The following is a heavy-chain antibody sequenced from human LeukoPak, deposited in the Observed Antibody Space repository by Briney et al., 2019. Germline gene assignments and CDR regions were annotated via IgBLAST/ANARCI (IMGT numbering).Heavy chain of an antibody. Sequence: SSVNVSFTASGATVSSYAIIWDREAPGQRLGWMGGIIPIFGTANYAQKFQGRVTITADESTSTAYMELSSLRSEDTAVYYCARGYCSGGSCQGFDYWGQGTLVTVSS. J-gene: IGHJ4*02. D-gene: IGHD2-15*01. CDR3: ARGYCSGGSCQGFDY. CDR2: IIPIFGTA. CDR1: GATVSSYA. V-gene: IGHV1-69*01.